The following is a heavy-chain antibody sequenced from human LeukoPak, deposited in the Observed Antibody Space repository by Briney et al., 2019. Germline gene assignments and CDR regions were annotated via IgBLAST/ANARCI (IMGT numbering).Heavy chain of an antibody. CDR1: GYTFTGYY. D-gene: IGHD6-19*01. V-gene: IGHV1-2*02. J-gene: IGHJ4*02. CDR3: ARGSPSVWIAVPGRSHYFDY. CDR2: INPNSGGT. Sequence: GASVKVSCKASGYTFTGYYMHWVRQAPGQGLEWMGWINPNSGGTNYAQKFQGRVTMTRDTSISTAYMELRSLRSDDTAVYYCARGSPSVWIAVPGRSHYFDYWGQGTLVTVSS.